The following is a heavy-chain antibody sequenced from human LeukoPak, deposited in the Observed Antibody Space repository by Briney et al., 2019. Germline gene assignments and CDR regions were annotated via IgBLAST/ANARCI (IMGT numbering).Heavy chain of an antibody. V-gene: IGHV3-74*01. Sequence: PGGSLRLSCAASGFTFSSYWMHWVRQAPGKGLVWVSRINSDGSSTSYADSVKDRFTISRDNAKNTLYLQMNSLRAEDTAVYYCARDGGTFSIYYYYYYMDVWGKGTTVTVSS. D-gene: IGHD2-15*01. CDR2: INSDGSST. J-gene: IGHJ6*03. CDR1: GFTFSSYW. CDR3: ARDGGTFSIYYYYYYMDV.